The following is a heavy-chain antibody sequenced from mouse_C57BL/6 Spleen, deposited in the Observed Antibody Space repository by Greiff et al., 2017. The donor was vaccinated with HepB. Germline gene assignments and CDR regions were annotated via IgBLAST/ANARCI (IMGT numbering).Heavy chain of an antibody. J-gene: IGHJ2*01. V-gene: IGHV3-6*01. CDR1: GYSITSGYY. Sequence: EVHLVESGPGLVKPSQSLSLTCSVTGYSITSGYYWNWIRQFPGNKLEWMGYISYDGSNNYNPSLKNRISITRDTSKNQFFLKLNSVTTEDTATYYCARDTGRGYFDYWGQGTTLTVSS. CDR2: ISYDGSN. CDR3: ARDTGRGYFDY. D-gene: IGHD1-1*01.